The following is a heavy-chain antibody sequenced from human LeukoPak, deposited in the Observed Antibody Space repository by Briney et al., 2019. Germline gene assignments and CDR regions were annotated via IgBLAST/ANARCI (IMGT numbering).Heavy chain of an antibody. D-gene: IGHD1-1*01. CDR2: TYYRSKRYT. Sequence: SQTLSLTCVISGDSVSSNRAAWNWIRQSPSKGLEWLGRTYYRSKRYTDYAVSVKSRITVNPDTFKNQFSLQLNSVTPEDTAVYYCASGGTTVAGMDVWGQGTTVTVSS. CDR3: ASGGTTVAGMDV. V-gene: IGHV6-1*01. J-gene: IGHJ6*02. CDR1: GDSVSSNRAA.